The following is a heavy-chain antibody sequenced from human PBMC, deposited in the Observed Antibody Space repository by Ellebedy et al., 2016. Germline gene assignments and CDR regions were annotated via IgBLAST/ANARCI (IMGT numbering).Heavy chain of an antibody. D-gene: IGHD5-24*01. CDR2: TYYKSKWYN. Sequence: SETLSLTCAISGDSVSSNSVAWNWIRQSPSRGLEWLGRTYYKSKWYNDYEVSVKSRITINPDTSKNQFSLQLNSVTPEDTAVYYCTRGWMAYGMDVWGQGTTVTVSS. V-gene: IGHV6-1*01. J-gene: IGHJ6*02. CDR3: TRGWMAYGMDV. CDR1: GDSVSSNSVA.